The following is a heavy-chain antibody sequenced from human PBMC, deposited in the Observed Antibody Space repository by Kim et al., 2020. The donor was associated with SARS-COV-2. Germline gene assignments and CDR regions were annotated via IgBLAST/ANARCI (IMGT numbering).Heavy chain of an antibody. CDR1: GFSFSSYR. D-gene: IGHD4-17*01. J-gene: IGHJ4*02. CDR3: AKGAGLE. V-gene: IGHV3-30*18. Sequence: GGSLRLSCEASGFSFSSYRMHWVRQAPGKGLEWVAVILSYGAQRYYADSVKGRFTISRDDSKNTLYLQMNSLSAEDTAVYYCAKGAGLEWGRGTLVTVSS. CDR2: ILSYGAQR.